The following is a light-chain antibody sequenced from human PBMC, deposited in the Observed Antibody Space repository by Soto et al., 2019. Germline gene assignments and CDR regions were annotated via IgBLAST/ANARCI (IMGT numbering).Light chain of an antibody. J-gene: IGLJ3*02. CDR1: RSNIGNNA. CDR3: ATWDDSLNARGV. Sequence: QSVLTQTPSASGTPGQTVTISCSGSRSNIGNNAVSWYQQFPGTAPKLLIYNNNQRPSGVPDRFSGSKSGTSASLAISGLPSEDEADYYCATWDDSLNARGVFGGGTKLTVL. V-gene: IGLV1-44*01. CDR2: NNN.